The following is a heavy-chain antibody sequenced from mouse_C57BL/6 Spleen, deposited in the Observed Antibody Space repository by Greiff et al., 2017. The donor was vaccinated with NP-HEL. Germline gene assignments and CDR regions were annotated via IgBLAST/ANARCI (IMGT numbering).Heavy chain of an antibody. CDR2: ISSGSSTI. CDR1: GFTFSDYG. D-gene: IGHD1-1*01. Sequence: DVQLQESGGGLVKPGGSLKLSCAASGFTFSDYGMHWVRQAPEKGLEWVAYISSGSSTIYYADTVKGRFTISRDNAKNTLFLQMTSLRSEDTAMYYCARGYYGSSPDWYFDVWGTGTTVTVSS. J-gene: IGHJ1*03. V-gene: IGHV5-17*01. CDR3: ARGYYGSSPDWYFDV.